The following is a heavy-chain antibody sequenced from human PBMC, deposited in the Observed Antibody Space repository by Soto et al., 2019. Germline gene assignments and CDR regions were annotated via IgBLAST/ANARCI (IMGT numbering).Heavy chain of an antibody. D-gene: IGHD6-13*01. CDR1: GFTFSSYW. Sequence: EVQLVESGGGLVQPGGSLRLSCAASGFTFSSYWMHWVRQAPGKGLVWVSRINSDGSSTSYADSVKGRFTISRDNAKNTLYLQMNSLRAEDAAVYYCARDCTARVAAAGDGIDYWGQGTLVTVSS. CDR2: INSDGSST. CDR3: ARDCTARVAAAGDGIDY. J-gene: IGHJ4*02. V-gene: IGHV3-74*01.